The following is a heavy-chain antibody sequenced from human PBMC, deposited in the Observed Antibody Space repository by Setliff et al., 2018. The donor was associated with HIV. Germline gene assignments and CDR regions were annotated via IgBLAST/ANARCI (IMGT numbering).Heavy chain of an antibody. J-gene: IGHJ5*02. Sequence: PSETLSLTCAVSGYAISSGYYWGWIRQPPGEGLEWIDQIHHSGTTNYNPSLSSRVTISLDTSKNQFSLKLTSVTAADTAVYYCARGGTSSNWFGPWGQGTLVTVSS. D-gene: IGHD2-2*01. CDR3: ARGGTSSNWFGP. CDR2: IHHSGTT. V-gene: IGHV4-38-2*01. CDR1: GYAISSGYY.